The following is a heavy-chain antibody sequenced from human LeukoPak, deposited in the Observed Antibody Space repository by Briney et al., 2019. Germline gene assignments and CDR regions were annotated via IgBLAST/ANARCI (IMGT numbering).Heavy chain of an antibody. CDR2: IRSKAYGGTT. Sequence: GGSLRLSCAASGFTFSSYEINWVRQAPGKGLEWVGFIRSKAYGGTTEYAASVKGRFTISRDDSRSIAYLQMNSLKTEDTAVYYCTSLSGYSYGYADYWGQGTLVTVSS. J-gene: IGHJ4*02. CDR1: GFTFSSYE. CDR3: TSLSGYSYGYADY. V-gene: IGHV3-49*04. D-gene: IGHD5-18*01.